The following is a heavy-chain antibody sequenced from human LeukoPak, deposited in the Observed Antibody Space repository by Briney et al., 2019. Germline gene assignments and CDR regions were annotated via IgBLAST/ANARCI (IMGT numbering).Heavy chain of an antibody. D-gene: IGHD3-22*01. Sequence: GASVKVSCKASGGTFSRYAISWVRQAPGQGLEWMGRIIPILGIANYAQKFQGRVTITADKSTSTAYMELSSLRSEDTAVYYCARENDSSGYAPRDWGQGTLVTVSS. CDR1: GGTFSRYA. CDR2: IIPILGIA. V-gene: IGHV1-69*04. CDR3: ARENDSSGYAPRD. J-gene: IGHJ4*02.